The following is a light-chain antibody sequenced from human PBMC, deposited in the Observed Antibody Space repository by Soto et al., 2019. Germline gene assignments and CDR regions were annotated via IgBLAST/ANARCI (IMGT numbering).Light chain of an antibody. CDR1: QTVTSNY. CDR2: GAS. V-gene: IGKV3-20*01. J-gene: IGKJ2*01. CDR3: QQYLSLPVT. Sequence: VLTQSPGTLSLSPGERATLSCRASQTVTSNYLAWYQQKPGQAPRLLIYGASSRATDIPPRFSGSGSGTDFTLTISRLEPEDFALYYCQQYLSLPVTFGQGTKLEIK.